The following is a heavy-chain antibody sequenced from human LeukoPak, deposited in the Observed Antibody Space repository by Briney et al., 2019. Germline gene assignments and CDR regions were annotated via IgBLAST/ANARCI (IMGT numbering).Heavy chain of an antibody. Sequence: PGGSLRLSCEASGFTFSNYWMTWVRQAPGKGLEWVASIKGDGSTKYYVDSLKGRFTISRDNAKNSLFLHMNSLTVEDTAVYYCAKRRTKGIAVADVDYWGQGTLVTVSS. CDR2: IKGDGSTK. CDR3: AKRRTKGIAVADVDY. D-gene: IGHD6-19*01. CDR1: GFTFSNYW. J-gene: IGHJ4*02. V-gene: IGHV3-7*05.